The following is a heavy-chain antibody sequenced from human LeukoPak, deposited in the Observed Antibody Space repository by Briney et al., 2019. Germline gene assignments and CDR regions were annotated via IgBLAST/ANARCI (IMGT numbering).Heavy chain of an antibody. Sequence: PGGSLRLSCAASGFTFSSYAMSWVRQAPGKGLEWVSAISGSGGSTYYADSLKVRFSISRDNARNSLFLQMNSLRAEDTAVYYCASAVAGPAGEYYFDYWGQGTLVTVSS. J-gene: IGHJ4*02. CDR2: ISGSGGST. D-gene: IGHD6-19*01. CDR3: ASAVAGPAGEYYFDY. CDR1: GFTFSSYA. V-gene: IGHV3-23*01.